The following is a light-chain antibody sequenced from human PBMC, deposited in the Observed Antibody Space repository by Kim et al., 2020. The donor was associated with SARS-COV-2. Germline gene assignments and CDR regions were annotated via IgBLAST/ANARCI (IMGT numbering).Light chain of an antibody. CDR1: QGISGF. J-gene: IGKJ3*01. V-gene: IGKV1-9*01. CDR2: DAS. Sequence: VGDRVTITCRASQGISGFLAWYQQKPGQAPRLLIYDASTLRSGVPSRFSGSGSGTEFTLTISTLQPEDFATHYCLQLNSYPLLFTFGPGTKVDIK. CDR3: LQLNSYPLLFT.